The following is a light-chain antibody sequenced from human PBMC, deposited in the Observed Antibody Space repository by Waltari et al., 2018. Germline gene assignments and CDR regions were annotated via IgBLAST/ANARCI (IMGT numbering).Light chain of an antibody. CDR3: QQYSNYPYT. CDR1: QSISSW. V-gene: IGKV1-5*03. Sequence: DIQMTQSPSTLSASVGDTVTITCRASQSISSWLAWYQQKPGKAPKLLIHKASTLESGVPSRFSGSGSGTEFTLTIDSLLPDDFGTYYCQQYSNYPYTFGQGTKLEI. J-gene: IGKJ2*01. CDR2: KAS.